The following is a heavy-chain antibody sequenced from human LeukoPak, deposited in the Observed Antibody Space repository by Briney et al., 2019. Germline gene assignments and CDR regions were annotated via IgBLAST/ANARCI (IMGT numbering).Heavy chain of an antibody. D-gene: IGHD6-19*01. J-gene: IGHJ5*02. CDR1: GFTFSDYS. CDR3: ARDSGWTFDP. V-gene: IGHV3-48*04. CDR2: ISTSGGTI. Sequence: GGSLRLSCAASGFTFSDYSMNWVRQAPGKGLEWVSYISTSGGTIYYADSVKGRLTISRDNAKNSLYLQMNSLRAEDTAVYYCARDSGWTFDPWGQGTLVTVSS.